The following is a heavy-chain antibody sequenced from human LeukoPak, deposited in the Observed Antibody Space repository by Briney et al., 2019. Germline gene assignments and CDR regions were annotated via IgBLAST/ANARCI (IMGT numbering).Heavy chain of an antibody. D-gene: IGHD3-10*01. J-gene: IGHJ4*02. CDR1: GFTVSSNY. CDR3: ARNSGSYYNDYFDY. V-gene: IGHV3-66*01. Sequence: GGSLRLSCAASGFTVSSNYMSWVRQAPGKGLEWVSVIYSGGSTYYADSVKGRFTISRDNSKNTLYLQMNSLRAEDPAVYYCARNSGSYYNDYFDYWGQGTLVNVSS. CDR2: IYSGGST.